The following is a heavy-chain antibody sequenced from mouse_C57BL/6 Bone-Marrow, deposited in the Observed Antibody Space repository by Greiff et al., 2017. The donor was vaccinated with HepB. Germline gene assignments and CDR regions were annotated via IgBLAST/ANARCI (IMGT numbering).Heavy chain of an antibody. CDR1: GFTFSDYG. V-gene: IGHV5-15*01. J-gene: IGHJ4*01. D-gene: IGHD1-1*01. CDR3: ARTPYYGSSYYAMDY. Sequence: EVKLVESGGGLVQPGGSLKLSCAASGFTFSDYGMAWVRQAPRKGPEWVAFISNLAYSIYYADTVTGRFTISRENAKNTLYREMSSLRSEDTAMYYCARTPYYGSSYYAMDYWGQGTSVTVSS. CDR2: ISNLAYSI.